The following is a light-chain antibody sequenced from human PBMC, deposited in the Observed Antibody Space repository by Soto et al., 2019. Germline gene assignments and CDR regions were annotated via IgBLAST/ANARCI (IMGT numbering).Light chain of an antibody. CDR3: SSYASSSTLVYV. CDR2: DVS. J-gene: IGLJ1*01. Sequence: QSVLTQPASVSGSPGHSITISCTGTSSDVGGYNSVSWYQQNPGKAPKLMIFDVSNRPSGVSSRFSGSRSGNTASLTISGLQAEDEADYYCSSYASSSTLVYVFGTGTKVTVL. V-gene: IGLV2-14*01. CDR1: SSDVGGYNS.